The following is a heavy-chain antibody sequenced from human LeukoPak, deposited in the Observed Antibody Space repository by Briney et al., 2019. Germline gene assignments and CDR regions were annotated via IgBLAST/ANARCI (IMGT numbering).Heavy chain of an antibody. V-gene: IGHV4-59*08. CDR2: IYNSGST. J-gene: IGHJ3*01. D-gene: IGHD5/OR15-5a*01. Sequence: PSETLSLTSTVSGGSISTYYWSWIRQPPGKGLEWIGNIYNSGSTNYNPSLKSRVTMSVDTAKNHFSLKLSSVTAADTAMYYCAVNSTKNAFDFWGQGTMVTVSS. CDR1: GGSISTYY. CDR3: AVNSTKNAFDF.